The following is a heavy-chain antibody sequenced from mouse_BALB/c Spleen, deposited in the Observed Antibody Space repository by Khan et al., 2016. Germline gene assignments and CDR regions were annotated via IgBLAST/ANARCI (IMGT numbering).Heavy chain of an antibody. CDR3: APSDYDYAMDY. V-gene: IGHV5-17*02. CDR2: ISSDSTTI. CDR1: GFTFSYFG. Sequence: EVELVESGGGLVQPGGSRKLSCAATGFTFSYFGMHWIRQAPEKGLEWVAYISSDSTTIYYADTVRGRFTIPRDNPKNTLFLHMTSPRSEDTAMCYCAPSDYDYAMDYWGHGTSVTVSS. D-gene: IGHD2-4*01. J-gene: IGHJ4*01.